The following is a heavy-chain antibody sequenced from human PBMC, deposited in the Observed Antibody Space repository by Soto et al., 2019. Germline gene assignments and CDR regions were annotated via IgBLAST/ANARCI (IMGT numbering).Heavy chain of an antibody. CDR1: GGSFSGYY. Sequence: QVQLQQWGAGLLKPSETLSLTCAVYGGSFSGYYWSWIRQPPGKGLEWIGEINHSGSTNYNPSLKSRVTISVDTSKNQFSLKLSSVTAADTAVYYCARGPSPSVAVYYFDYWGQVTLVTVSS. D-gene: IGHD6-19*01. J-gene: IGHJ4*02. V-gene: IGHV4-34*01. CDR2: INHSGST. CDR3: ARGPSPSVAVYYFDY.